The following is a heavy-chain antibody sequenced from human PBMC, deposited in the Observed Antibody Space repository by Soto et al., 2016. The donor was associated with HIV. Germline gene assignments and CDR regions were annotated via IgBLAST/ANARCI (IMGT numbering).Heavy chain of an antibody. J-gene: IGHJ5*02. Sequence: QVQLVQSGAEVKKPGASVKVSCKVSGYTLTELSMHWVRQAPGKGLEWMGGFDPEDGETIYAQKFQGRVTMTEDTSTDTAYMELSSLRSEDTAVYYCATDRPLVSSGSYLQLGFDPWGQGTLVTVSS. CDR1: GYTLTELS. CDR2: FDPEDGET. D-gene: IGHD1-26*01. V-gene: IGHV1-24*01. CDR3: ATDRPLVSSGSYLQLGFDP.